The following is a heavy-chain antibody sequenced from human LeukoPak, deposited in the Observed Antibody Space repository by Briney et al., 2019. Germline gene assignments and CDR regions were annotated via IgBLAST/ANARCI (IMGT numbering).Heavy chain of an antibody. CDR2: ISGSGGST. D-gene: IGHD3-22*01. J-gene: IGHJ3*02. CDR1: GFTFSSYA. V-gene: IGHV3-23*01. Sequence: GSRRLSCAASGFTFSSYAMSWVRQAPGKGLEWVSAISGSGGSTYYADSVKGRFTISRDNSKNTLYLQMNSLRAEDTAVYYCAKGNYYDSSGDDAFDIWGQGTMVTVSS. CDR3: AKGNYYDSSGDDAFDI.